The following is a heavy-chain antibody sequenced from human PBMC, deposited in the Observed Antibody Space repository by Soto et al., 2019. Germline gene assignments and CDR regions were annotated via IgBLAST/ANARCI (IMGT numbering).Heavy chain of an antibody. CDR3: ATWHLQEHAYDI. CDR1: GFTVSGKKY. J-gene: IGHJ3*02. V-gene: IGHV3-53*01. Sequence: LRLSCEVFGFTVSGKKYVAWVRQAPGKGLEWVSALYDLDGTYYADSVKGRFTTSSDSSRTTVYLQMNSLRPDDTAVYSCATWHLQEHAYDIWGQGTMVTVSS. CDR2: LYDLDGT. D-gene: IGHD1-1*01.